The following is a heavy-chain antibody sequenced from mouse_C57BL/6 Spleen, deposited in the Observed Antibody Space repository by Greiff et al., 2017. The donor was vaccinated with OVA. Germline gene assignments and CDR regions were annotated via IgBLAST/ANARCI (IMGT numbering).Heavy chain of an antibody. J-gene: IGHJ4*01. D-gene: IGHD2-5*01. CDR3: ARWVYSNYAMDY. V-gene: IGHV1-53*01. CDR2: INPSNGGT. Sequence: VQLQQPGTELVKPGASVKLSCKASGYTFTSYWMHWVKQRPGQGLEWIGNINPSNGGTNYNEKFKSKATLTVYKSSSTAYMQLSSLTSEDSAVYYCARWVYSNYAMDYWGQGTSVTVSS. CDR1: GYTFTSYW.